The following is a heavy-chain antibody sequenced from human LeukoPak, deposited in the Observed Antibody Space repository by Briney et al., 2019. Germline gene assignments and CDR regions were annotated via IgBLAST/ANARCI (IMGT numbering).Heavy chain of an antibody. CDR3: ARAGTIFGVPDP. V-gene: IGHV4-38-2*02. Sequence: SETLSLTCTVSGYSISSGYYWGWIRQPPGKGPDWIGSIYHSGSTYYNPSLKSRVTISVDTSKNQFSLNLSSVTAADTAVYYCARAGTIFGVPDPWGQGTLVTVSS. CDR1: GYSISSGYY. CDR2: IYHSGST. D-gene: IGHD3-3*01. J-gene: IGHJ5*02.